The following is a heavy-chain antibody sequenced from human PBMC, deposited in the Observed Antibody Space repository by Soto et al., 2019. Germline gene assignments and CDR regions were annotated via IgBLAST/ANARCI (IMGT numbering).Heavy chain of an antibody. Sequence: QVQLQQWGAGLLKPSETLSLTCAVYGGSFSGYYWTWIRQPPGTGLEWIGKINHSGSTNYNPSLKXXVTLSVDTSKNQFSLKLTSVTAADTAVDYCARDKITGLFDYWGQGTLVTVSS. V-gene: IGHV4-34*01. CDR1: GGSFSGYY. CDR2: INHSGST. D-gene: IGHD2-8*02. J-gene: IGHJ4*02. CDR3: ARDKITGLFDY.